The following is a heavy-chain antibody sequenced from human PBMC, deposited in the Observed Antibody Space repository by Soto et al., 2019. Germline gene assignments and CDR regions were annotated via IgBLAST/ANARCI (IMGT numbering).Heavy chain of an antibody. CDR2: IKQDGSEK. V-gene: IGHV3-7*01. CDR3: ARENDYYDSSGYREPFDP. J-gene: IGHJ5*02. Sequence: GGSLLLSSTASECNFIYYWRSWVRPEPGKGLEWVANIKQDGSEKYYVDSVKGRFTISRDNAKNSLYLQMNSLRAEDTAVYYCARENDYYDSSGYREPFDPWGQGTLVTVSS. D-gene: IGHD3-22*01. CDR1: ECNFIYYW.